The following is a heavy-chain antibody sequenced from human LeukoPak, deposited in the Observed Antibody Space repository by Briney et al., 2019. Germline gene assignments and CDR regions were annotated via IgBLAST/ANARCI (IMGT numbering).Heavy chain of an antibody. J-gene: IGHJ5*02. CDR1: GGSFSGYY. CDR2: INHSGST. CDR3: ARPGKGYCSSTSCFNWFDP. D-gene: IGHD2-2*01. Sequence: KTSETLSLTCAVYGGSFSGYYWSWIRQPPGKGLEWIGEINHSGSTNYNPSLKSRVTISVDTSKNQFSLKLSSVTAADTAVYYCARPGKGYCSSTSCFNWFDPWGQGTLVTVSS. V-gene: IGHV4-34*01.